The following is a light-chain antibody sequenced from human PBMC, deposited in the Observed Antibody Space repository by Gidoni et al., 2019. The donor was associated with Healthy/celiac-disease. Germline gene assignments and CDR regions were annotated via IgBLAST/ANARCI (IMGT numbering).Light chain of an antibody. J-gene: IGKJ2*01. CDR3: QQYNSYLYT. CDR1: QSISSW. V-gene: IGKV1-5*01. Sequence: DIQITQSPSTLAAPVGDRVPITCRASQSISSWLAWYQQKPGKAPKLLIYDASSLESGVPSRFSGSGSGTEFTLTISSLQPDDFATYYCQQYNSYLYTFGQGTKLEIK. CDR2: DAS.